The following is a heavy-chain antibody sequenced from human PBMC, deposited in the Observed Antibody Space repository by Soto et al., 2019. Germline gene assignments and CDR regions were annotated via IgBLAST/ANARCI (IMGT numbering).Heavy chain of an antibody. CDR1: GFTVSSNY. CDR2: IYSGGST. V-gene: IGHV3-66*01. Sequence: GGSLRLSCAASGFTVSSNYMSWVRQAPGKGLEWVSVIYSGGSTYYADSVKGRFTISRDNSKNTLYLQMNSLRAEDTAVYYCAKELHTSSGWSQVIYWGQGTLVTVSS. J-gene: IGHJ4*02. CDR3: AKELHTSSGWSQVIY. D-gene: IGHD6-19*01.